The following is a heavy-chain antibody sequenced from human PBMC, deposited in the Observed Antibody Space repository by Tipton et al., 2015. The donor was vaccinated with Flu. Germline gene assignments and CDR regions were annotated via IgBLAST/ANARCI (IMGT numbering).Heavy chain of an antibody. CDR3: ARLSFYDVDLKNFYFED. CDR2: LSYSGNT. Sequence: TLSLTCTVSGGSVNSGFYYWSWIRQPPGKGLEWIGGLSYSGNTYYNPSLKSRVVISVDTSKNQFSLKLTSATAADTAIYYCARLSFYDVDLKNFYFEDWGQGTLVTVSS. D-gene: IGHD3-10*02. V-gene: IGHV4-39*01. CDR1: GGSVNSGFYY. J-gene: IGHJ4*02.